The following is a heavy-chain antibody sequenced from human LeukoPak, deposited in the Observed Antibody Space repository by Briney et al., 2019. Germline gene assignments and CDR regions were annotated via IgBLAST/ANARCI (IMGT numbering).Heavy chain of an antibody. Sequence: GSLRLSCAASGFTFSNAWMSWVRQAPGKGLEWIGSIYYSGSTYYNPSLKSRVTISVDTSKNQFSLKLSSVTAADTAVYYCARRRWYYGGNSGAYWGQGTLVTVSS. CDR3: ARRRWYYGGNSGAY. CDR2: IYYSGST. CDR1: GFTFSNAW. D-gene: IGHD4-23*01. V-gene: IGHV4-38-2*01. J-gene: IGHJ4*02.